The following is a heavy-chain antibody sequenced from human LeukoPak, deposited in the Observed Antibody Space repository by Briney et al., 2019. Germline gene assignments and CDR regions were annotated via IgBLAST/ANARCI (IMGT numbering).Heavy chain of an antibody. CDR3: AREAAYCGGDCYSGFDY. V-gene: IGHV3-23*01. CDR1: GFTFSSYA. J-gene: IGHJ4*02. D-gene: IGHD2-21*02. CDR2: ISGSGGST. Sequence: PGGSLRLSCAASGFTFSSYAMSWVRQAPGKGLEWVSAISGSGGSTYYADSAKGRFTISRDNSKNTLYLQMNSLRAEDTAVYYCAREAAYCGGDCYSGFDYWGQGTLVTVSS.